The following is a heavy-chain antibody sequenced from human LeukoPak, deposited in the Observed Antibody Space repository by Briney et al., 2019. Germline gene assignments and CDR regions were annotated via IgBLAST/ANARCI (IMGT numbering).Heavy chain of an antibody. D-gene: IGHD6-13*01. CDR3: ARAASYSSSWYGPLYYYYGMDV. CDR2: IYYSGST. J-gene: IGHJ6*02. CDR1: GGSISSSY. V-gene: IGHV4-59*01. Sequence: SETLSLTCTVSGGSISSSYWSWIRQPPGKGLEWIGYIYYSGSTSYNPSLKSRVTISVDTSKNQFSLKLSSVTAADTAVYYCARAASYSSSWYGPLYYYYGMDVWGQGTTVTVSS.